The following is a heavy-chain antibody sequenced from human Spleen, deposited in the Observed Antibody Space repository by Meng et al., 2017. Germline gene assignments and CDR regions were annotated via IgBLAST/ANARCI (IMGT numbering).Heavy chain of an antibody. V-gene: IGHV3-30*01. CDR3: ARDSLFTVPGRDCNFDY. CDR1: GFYFNNAW. CDR2: ISYDGSNK. J-gene: IGHJ4*02. D-gene: IGHD2-21*02. Sequence: GESLKISCAASGFYFNNAWMSWVRQAPGKGLEWVAVISYDGSNKYYADSVKGRFTISRDNSKNTLYLQMNSLRAEDTAVYYCARDSLFTVPGRDCNFDYWGQGTLVTDSS.